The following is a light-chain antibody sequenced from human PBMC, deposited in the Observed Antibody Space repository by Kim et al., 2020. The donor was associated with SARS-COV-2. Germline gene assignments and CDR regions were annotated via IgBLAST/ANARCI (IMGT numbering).Light chain of an antibody. CDR1: QSIFYSSNNRNY. V-gene: IGKV4-1*01. Sequence: DIVMTQSPDYLAVSLGERATIYCKSGQSIFYSSNNRNYLAWYQLKPGQPPKLLIYWASIRQSVVPDRFSGSGSGTDFTLTISSLQAEDAAIYYCHQYYNTPPTFGQGTRLEIK. CDR3: HQYYNTPPT. CDR2: WAS. J-gene: IGKJ5*01.